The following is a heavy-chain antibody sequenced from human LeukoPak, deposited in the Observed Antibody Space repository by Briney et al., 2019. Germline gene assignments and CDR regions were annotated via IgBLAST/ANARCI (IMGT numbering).Heavy chain of an antibody. CDR3: ARGTGGDFSYHYFAMDV. J-gene: IGHJ6*02. CDR1: GFTFSSYW. V-gene: IGHV3-74*01. CDR2: INSDGTST. Sequence: GGSLRLSCGASGFTFSSYWMHWVRQIPGKGLVWVSRINSDGTSTSYADSVKGRFAISRDDAKNTLSLQMNGLRVEDTAVYYCARGTGGDFSYHYFAMDVWGQGTTVTVSS. D-gene: IGHD5-12*01.